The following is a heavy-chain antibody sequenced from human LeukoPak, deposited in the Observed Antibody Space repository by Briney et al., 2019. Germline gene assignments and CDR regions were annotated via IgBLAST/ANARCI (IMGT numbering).Heavy chain of an antibody. J-gene: IGHJ4*02. V-gene: IGHV3-49*04. Sequence: GGSLRPSCTASGFTFGDYAMSWVRQAPGKGLEWVGFIRSKAYGGTTEYAASVKGRFTISRDDSKSIVYLQMNSLKTEDTAVYYCTRHYDYVWGSYPGYYFDYWGQGTLVTVSS. D-gene: IGHD3-16*02. CDR3: TRHYDYVWGSYPGYYFDY. CDR1: GFTFGDYA. CDR2: IRSKAYGGTT.